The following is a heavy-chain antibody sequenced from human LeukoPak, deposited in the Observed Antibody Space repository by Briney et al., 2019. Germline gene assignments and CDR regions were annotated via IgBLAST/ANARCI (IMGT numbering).Heavy chain of an antibody. CDR2: IIPMFGAV. J-gene: IGHJ6*03. V-gene: IGHV1-69*05. CDR1: GYTFTSYD. Sequence: SVKVSCKASGYTFTSYDINWVRQAPGQGLEWMGGIIPMFGAVYYAQKFRGRVTITTDESTSTVYMELSSLRSEDTAVYYCASGGGSGGVIMGHYMAVWGKGTTVTVSS. CDR3: ASGGGSGGVIMGHYMAV. D-gene: IGHD3-10*01.